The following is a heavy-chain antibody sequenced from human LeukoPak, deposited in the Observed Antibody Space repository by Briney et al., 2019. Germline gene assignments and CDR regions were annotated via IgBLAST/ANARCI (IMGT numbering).Heavy chain of an antibody. CDR3: AKTPLVTVGYLDS. Sequence: PGGSLRLSCAASGFTFSSYAMHWVRQAPSKGLEWVAVISYDGSNKYYADSVKGRFTISRDNSENTLYLQMNSLRPEDTALYYCAKTPLVTVGYLDSWGQGTQVTVFS. CDR2: ISYDGSNK. J-gene: IGHJ4*02. V-gene: IGHV3-30-3*02. D-gene: IGHD1-26*01. CDR1: GFTFSSYA.